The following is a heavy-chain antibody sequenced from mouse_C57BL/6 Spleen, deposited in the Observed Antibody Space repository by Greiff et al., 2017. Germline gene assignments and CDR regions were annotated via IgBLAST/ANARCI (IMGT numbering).Heavy chain of an antibody. CDR2: IDPENGDT. D-gene: IGHD1-1*01. J-gene: IGHJ3*01. CDR3: THGGYYGSSSVAY. V-gene: IGHV14-4*01. Sequence: EVQLQQSGAELVRPGASVKLSCTASGFNIKDDYMHWVKQRPEQGLEWIGWIDPENGDTEYASKFQGKATITADTSSNTAYLKLSSLTSEDTAVYYCTHGGYYGSSSVAYWGQGTLVTVSA. CDR1: GFNIKDDY.